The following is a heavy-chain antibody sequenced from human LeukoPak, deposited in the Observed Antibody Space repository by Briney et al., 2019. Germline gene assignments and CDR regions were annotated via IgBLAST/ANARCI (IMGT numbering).Heavy chain of an antibody. J-gene: IGHJ6*03. V-gene: IGHV4-59*05. Sequence: SETLSLTCTVSGGSISSYYWSWIRQPPGKGLEWIGSIYYSGSTYYNPSLKSRGTISVDTSKKQFSLKLSSVTAADTAVYYCARHVSAYSSGLPYYMDVWGKGTTVPVSS. CDR3: ARHVSAYSSGLPYYMDV. CDR2: IYYSGST. CDR1: GGSISSYY. D-gene: IGHD6-19*01.